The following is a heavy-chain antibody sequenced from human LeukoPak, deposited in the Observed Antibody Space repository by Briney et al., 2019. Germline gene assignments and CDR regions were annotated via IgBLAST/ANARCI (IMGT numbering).Heavy chain of an antibody. CDR3: ARGPNLGIQQAVAFDI. V-gene: IGHV1-69*05. CDR1: GGTFSSYA. D-gene: IGHD5-18*01. CDR2: IIPIFGTA. Sequence: SVKVSCKASGGTFSSYAISWVRQAPGQGLEWMGRIIPIFGTANYAQKFQGRVTITTDESTSTAYMELSSLRSEDTAVYYCARGPNLGIQQAVAFDIWGQGTMVTVSS. J-gene: IGHJ3*02.